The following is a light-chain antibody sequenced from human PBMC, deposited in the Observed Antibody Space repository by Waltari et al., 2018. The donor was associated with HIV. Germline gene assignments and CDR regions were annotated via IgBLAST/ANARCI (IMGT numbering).Light chain of an antibody. CDR3: AAWDDSLSGVV. J-gene: IGLJ3*02. V-gene: IGLV1-47*01. CDR1: SSNIGSKY. CDR2: RNN. Sequence: QSVLTQPPSASGTPGQRVTISCSGSSSNIGSKYVYWYQQLPGTSPKLLIYRNNQRPSGVPDRFSGSKSGTSASLAISGLRSEDEADYDCAAWDDSLSGVVFGGGTKLTVL.